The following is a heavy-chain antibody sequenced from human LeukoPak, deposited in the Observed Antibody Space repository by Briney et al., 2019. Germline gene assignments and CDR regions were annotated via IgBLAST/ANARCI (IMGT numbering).Heavy chain of an antibody. V-gene: IGHV3-11*01. CDR2: VSSTGGDK. CDR1: GLTFNVAW. CDR3: ARGENGSFDH. Sequence: GGSLRLSCAVSGLTFNVAWMSWVRQAPGKGLEWISYVSSTGGDKFYADPVKGRFTISRDNARNSLYMEMNDLIAEDTAFYYCARGENGSFDHWGQGTLVIVSS. D-gene: IGHD3-10*01. J-gene: IGHJ4*02.